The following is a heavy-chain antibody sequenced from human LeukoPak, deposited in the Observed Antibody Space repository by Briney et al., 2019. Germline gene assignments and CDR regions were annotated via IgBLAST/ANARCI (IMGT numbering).Heavy chain of an antibody. CDR2: IYYSGNT. Sequence: PSETLSLTCTVSGGSISSYYWSWIRQPPGKGLEWIGYIYYSGNTNYNPSLKSRVTISVDTSRNQFSLKLSSVTAADTAVYYCATQILLCHYYWGQGTLVTVSS. D-gene: IGHD3-10*01. V-gene: IGHV4-59*01. CDR3: ATQILLCHYY. CDR1: GGSISSYY. J-gene: IGHJ4*02.